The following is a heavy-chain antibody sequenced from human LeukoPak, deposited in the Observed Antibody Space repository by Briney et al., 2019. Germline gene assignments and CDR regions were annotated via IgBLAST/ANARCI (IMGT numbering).Heavy chain of an antibody. CDR1: GYTFAGYD. V-gene: IGHV1-8*01. Sequence: GASVKVSCKASGYTFAGYDINWVRQATGQGLEWMGWMNPNSGNANSAQKFQGRITMTTDTSTSTAYMELRSLRSDDTAVYYCARGGPIVVVPAADAFDIWGQGTMVTVSS. J-gene: IGHJ3*02. CDR2: MNPNSGNA. CDR3: ARGGPIVVVPAADAFDI. D-gene: IGHD2-2*01.